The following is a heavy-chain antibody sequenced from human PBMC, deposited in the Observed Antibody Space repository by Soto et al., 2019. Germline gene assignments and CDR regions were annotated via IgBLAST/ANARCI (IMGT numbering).Heavy chain of an antibody. Sequence: ASVKVSCKASGYTFTSYAMHWVRQAPGQRLEWMGWINAGNGDTKYSQKFQGRVTITRDTSASTAYMELSSLRSEDTAVYYCARDWYYYDSSGYPGILLDYWGQGTLVTVSS. CDR2: INAGNGDT. D-gene: IGHD3-22*01. V-gene: IGHV1-3*01. CDR1: GYTFTSYA. J-gene: IGHJ4*02. CDR3: ARDWYYYDSSGYPGILLDY.